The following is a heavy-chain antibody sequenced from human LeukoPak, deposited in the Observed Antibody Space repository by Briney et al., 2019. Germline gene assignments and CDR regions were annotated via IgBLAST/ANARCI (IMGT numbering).Heavy chain of an antibody. CDR2: ISSSGSTM. D-gene: IGHD4-17*01. V-gene: IGHV3-48*03. Sequence: PGGSLRLSCAASGFTFSSYEMNWVRQAPGKGLEWVSYISSSGSTMYYADSVKGRFTISRDNAKNSLYLQMNSLRAEDTAVYYWARSTTVSNFDYWGQGTLVTVSS. J-gene: IGHJ4*02. CDR3: ARSTTVSNFDY. CDR1: GFTFSSYE.